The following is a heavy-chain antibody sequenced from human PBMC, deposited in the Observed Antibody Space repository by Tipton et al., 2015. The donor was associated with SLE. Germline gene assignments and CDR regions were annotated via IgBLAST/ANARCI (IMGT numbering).Heavy chain of an antibody. D-gene: IGHD3-3*01. Sequence: LRLSCTVSGGSINDYYWTWIRQPPGKGLEWIGYIYYTGTTNYDPSLKSRVTISLDMSKNQFSLKLNSVTAADTAVYYCARVGSGYYFVVGFDYWGQGSLVTVSS. V-gene: IGHV4-59*01. CDR3: ARVGSGYYFVVGFDY. CDR1: GGSINDYY. J-gene: IGHJ4*02. CDR2: IYYTGTT.